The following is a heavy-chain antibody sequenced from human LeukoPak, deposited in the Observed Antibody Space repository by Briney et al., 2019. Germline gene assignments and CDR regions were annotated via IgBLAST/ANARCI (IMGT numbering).Heavy chain of an antibody. D-gene: IGHD6-6*01. CDR2: INHSGST. CDR3: ARAQSGSSWLDP. J-gene: IGHJ5*02. CDR1: GGSFSGYY. V-gene: IGHV4-34*01. Sequence: SETLSLTCAVYGGSFSGYYWSWIRQPPGKGLEWIGEINHSGSTNYNPSLKSRVTISVDTSKNQFSLKLSSVTAADTAVYYCARAQSGSSWLDPWGQGTLVTVSS.